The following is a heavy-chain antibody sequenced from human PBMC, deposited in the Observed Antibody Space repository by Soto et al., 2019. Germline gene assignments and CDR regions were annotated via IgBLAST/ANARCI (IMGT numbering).Heavy chain of an antibody. Sequence: QVQLVESGGGVVQPGRSLRLSCAASGFTFSSYGMHWVRQAPGKGLEWVAGIWYDGSNKYYADSLKGRFTISRDNSKNTLYLQMNSLRAGDTAVYYCARATYYYDSSAAVDIWGQGTMVTVSS. CDR3: ARATYYYDSSAAVDI. V-gene: IGHV3-33*01. D-gene: IGHD3-22*01. CDR2: IWYDGSNK. CDR1: GFTFSSYG. J-gene: IGHJ3*02.